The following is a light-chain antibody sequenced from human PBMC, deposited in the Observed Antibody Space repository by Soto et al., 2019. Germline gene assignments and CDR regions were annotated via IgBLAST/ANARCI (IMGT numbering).Light chain of an antibody. Sequence: DIQMTQSPSSVSASVGERVTITCRASQGISRWVAWYQQKPGNAPKLLIYAASSLQSGVPSRFSGTGSGTDFTLTISSLQPDDFATYYCQEADSFPLTFGGGTKVEIK. CDR2: AAS. CDR3: QEADSFPLT. V-gene: IGKV1-12*01. J-gene: IGKJ4*01. CDR1: QGISRW.